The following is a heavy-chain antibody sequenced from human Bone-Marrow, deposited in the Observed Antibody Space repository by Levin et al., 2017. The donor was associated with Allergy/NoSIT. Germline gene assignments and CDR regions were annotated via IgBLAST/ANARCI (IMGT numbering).Heavy chain of an antibody. V-gene: IGHV4-34*01. CDR3: ARGGVDFWSGYYTLAQSWFDP. CDR2: INHSGST. D-gene: IGHD3-3*01. Sequence: SETLSLTCAVYGGSFSGYYWSWIRQPPGKGLEWIGEINHSGSTNYNPSLKSRVTISVDTSKNQFSLKLSSVTAADTAVYYCARGGVDFWSGYYTLAQSWFDPWGQGTLVTVSS. CDR1: GGSFSGYY. J-gene: IGHJ5*02.